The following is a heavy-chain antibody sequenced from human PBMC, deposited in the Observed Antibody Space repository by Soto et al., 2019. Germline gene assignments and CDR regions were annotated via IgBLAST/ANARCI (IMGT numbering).Heavy chain of an antibody. J-gene: IGHJ4*02. V-gene: IGHV1-58*01. CDR2: IVVGSGST. CDR1: GFTFTSSA. CDR3: AADEYYYDSSGYYY. D-gene: IGHD3-22*01. Sequence: EASVKVSCKASGFTFTSSAVQWVRQARGQRLEWIGWIVVGSGSTNYAQKFQERVTITRDMSTSTAYMELSSLRSEDTAVYYCAADEYYYDSSGYYYWGQGTLVTVSS.